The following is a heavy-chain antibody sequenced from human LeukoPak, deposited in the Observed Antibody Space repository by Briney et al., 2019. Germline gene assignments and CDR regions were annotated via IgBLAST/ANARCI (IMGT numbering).Heavy chain of an antibody. CDR3: AKDLVENSYYMDV. Sequence: GGSLRLSCAASGFTFSSYAMTWVRQAPGKGLEWVTSISGSGGSTYYPDSVKGRFTISRDISKNTLYLQMNGLSAEDTAVYYCAKDLVENSYYMDVWGKGTTVTVSS. CDR1: GFTFSSYA. CDR2: ISGSGGST. J-gene: IGHJ6*03. D-gene: IGHD2/OR15-2a*01. V-gene: IGHV3-23*01.